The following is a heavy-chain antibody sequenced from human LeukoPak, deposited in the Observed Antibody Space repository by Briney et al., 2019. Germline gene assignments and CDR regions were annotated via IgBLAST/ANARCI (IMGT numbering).Heavy chain of an antibody. Sequence: SGTLSLTCAVSGGSISSSNWWSWVRQPPGKGLEWIGEIYHSGSTNYNPSLKSRVTISVDKSKNQFSLKLSSVTAADTAVYYCARHGLDGYSYGPNDYWGQGTLVTVSS. CDR3: ARHGLDGYSYGPNDY. D-gene: IGHD5-18*01. CDR1: GGSISSSNW. J-gene: IGHJ4*02. CDR2: IYHSGST. V-gene: IGHV4-4*02.